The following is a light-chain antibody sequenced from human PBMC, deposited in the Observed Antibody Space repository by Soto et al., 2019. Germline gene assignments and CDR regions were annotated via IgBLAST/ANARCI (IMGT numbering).Light chain of an antibody. CDR1: QGISNY. Sequence: DIQMTQSPSSLSASVGDRVTITCRASQGISNYLAWYQQIPGKVPKLLISAASTLQSGVPYRFSGSGSGTDFTLTHSSLQPEDVATYYCQKYTNVPAFGGGTKVEIK. V-gene: IGKV1-27*01. CDR2: AAS. CDR3: QKYTNVPA. J-gene: IGKJ4*02.